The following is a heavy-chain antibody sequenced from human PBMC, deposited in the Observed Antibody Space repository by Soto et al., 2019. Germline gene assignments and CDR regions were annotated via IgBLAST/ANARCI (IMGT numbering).Heavy chain of an antibody. CDR3: ARAFGYSGSHYYYYYMDV. CDR2: ISHNGST. Sequence: QVQLQESGPGLVKPSGTLSLTCAVSSGSISSSNLWSWVRQPPGKGLEWIGEISHNGSTNDNPSLKRRVTISVDKSKNQFSLKLSSVTAADTAVYYCARAFGYSGSHYYYYYMDVWGKGTTVTVSS. J-gene: IGHJ6*03. V-gene: IGHV4-4*02. CDR1: SGSISSSNL. D-gene: IGHD1-26*01.